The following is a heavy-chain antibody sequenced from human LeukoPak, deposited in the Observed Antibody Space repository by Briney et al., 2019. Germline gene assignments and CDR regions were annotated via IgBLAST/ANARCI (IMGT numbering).Heavy chain of an antibody. CDR3: AKAGHRAYCGGDCYSPYFDY. D-gene: IGHD2-21*02. J-gene: IGHJ4*02. Sequence: GGSLRLSCAASGFTFSSYAMSWVRQAPGKGLEWVSAISGSGGSTYYADSVKGRFTISRDNSKSTLYLQMNSLRAEDTAVYYCAKAGHRAYCGGDCYSPYFDYWGQGTLVTVSS. CDR1: GFTFSSYA. V-gene: IGHV3-23*01. CDR2: ISGSGGST.